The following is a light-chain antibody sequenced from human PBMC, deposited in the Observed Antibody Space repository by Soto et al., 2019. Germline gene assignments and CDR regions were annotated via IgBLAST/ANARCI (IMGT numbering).Light chain of an antibody. J-gene: IGKJ1*01. CDR3: QQYKNGWT. CDR1: QSVSSN. CDR2: GAS. V-gene: IGKV3-15*01. Sequence: EIVMTQSPATLSVSPGERATLSCRASQSVSSNLAWYQQKPGQAPRLLIYGASTRATGIPAKFSGGGSGTEFTLTISSLQSEDVAIYYCQQYKNGWTFGQGTKVDIK.